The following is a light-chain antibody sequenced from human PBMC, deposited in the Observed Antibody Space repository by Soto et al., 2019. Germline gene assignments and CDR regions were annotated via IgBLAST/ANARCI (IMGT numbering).Light chain of an antibody. V-gene: IGLV7-43*01. CDR1: TGAVTSGCS. CDR3: LLYCGGHLGV. Sequence: HTVVTHEPSVTVFPGGTVTLTFASSTGAVTSGCSPNWFQQKPGQAPKALIYSTTNKHSWTPGRFSGSLLRGKAALTLTGVQYEDEAVYYCLLYCGGHLGVFGGGTKLTVL. CDR2: STT. J-gene: IGLJ3*02.